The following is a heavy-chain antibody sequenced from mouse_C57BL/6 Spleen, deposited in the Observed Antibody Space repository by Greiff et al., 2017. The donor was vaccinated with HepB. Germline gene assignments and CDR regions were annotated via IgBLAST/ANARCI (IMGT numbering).Heavy chain of an antibody. CDR2: INPYNGGT. D-gene: IGHD3-1*01. CDR3: ARSGGGEAGY. V-gene: IGHV1-19*01. CDR1: GYTFTDYY. J-gene: IGHJ2*01. Sequence: EVQLQQSGPVLVKPGASVKMSCKASGYTFTDYYMNWVKQSHGKSLEWIGVINPYNGGTSYNQKFKGKATLTVDKSSSTAYMELNSLTSEDSAVDYCARSGGGEAGYWGQGTTLTVSS.